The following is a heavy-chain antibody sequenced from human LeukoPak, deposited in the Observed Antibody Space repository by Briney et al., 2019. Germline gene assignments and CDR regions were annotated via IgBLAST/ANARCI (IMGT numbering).Heavy chain of an antibody. Sequence: SETLSLTCAVYGGSFSGYYWSWIRQPPGKGLEWIGEINHSGSTNNNPYLKSRVPISVDTSKNQFSLKLSSVTAADTAVYYCAREYSSSPTFDYWGQGTLVTVSS. V-gene: IGHV4-34*01. J-gene: IGHJ4*02. CDR1: GGSFSGYY. D-gene: IGHD6-6*01. CDR2: INHSGST. CDR3: AREYSSSPTFDY.